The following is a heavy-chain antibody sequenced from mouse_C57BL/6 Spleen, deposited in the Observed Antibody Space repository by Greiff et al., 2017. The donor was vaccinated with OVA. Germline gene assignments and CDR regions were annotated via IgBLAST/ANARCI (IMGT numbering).Heavy chain of an antibody. D-gene: IGHD3-2*02. CDR3: ARSGWDVGYFDY. CDR2: INPSNGGT. J-gene: IGHJ2*01. Sequence: QVQLQQPGPELVKPGASVKLSCKASGYTFTSYWMHWVKQRPGQGLEWIGNINPSNGGTNYNEKFKSKATLTVDKSSSTAYMQLSSLTSEDSAVYYCARSGWDVGYFDYWGQGTTLTVSS. CDR1: GYTFTSYW. V-gene: IGHV1-53*01.